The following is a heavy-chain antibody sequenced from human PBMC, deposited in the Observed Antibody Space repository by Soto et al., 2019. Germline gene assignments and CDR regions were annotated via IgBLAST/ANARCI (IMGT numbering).Heavy chain of an antibody. V-gene: IGHV4-30-4*01. J-gene: IGHJ4*02. D-gene: IGHD3-16*01. Sequence: PPETLSLTCTVSVRSTSRDTYGSWIRQAPGKGLEWIGHIYYSGNTDYNPSLKSRLAISIDTSKNQFSLKLSSVTAADTAVYFCAREGGESSDGLYYFDSWGQGSRVTVS. CDR2: IYYSGNT. CDR3: AREGGESSDGLYYFDS. CDR1: VRSTSRDTY.